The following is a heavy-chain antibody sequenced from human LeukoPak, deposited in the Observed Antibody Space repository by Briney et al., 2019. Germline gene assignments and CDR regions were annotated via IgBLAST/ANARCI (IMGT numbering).Heavy chain of an antibody. CDR2: IIPNSGGT. Sequence: GASVKVSCKASGYTFTGYYMHWVRQAPGQGLEWMGWIIPNSGGTNYAQNFQGRVTMTRDTSISTAYMQLSGLRSDDTAVYYCARDYGRYCTSTSCDRTTFDYWGQGTLVTVSS. J-gene: IGHJ4*02. CDR1: GYTFTGYY. V-gene: IGHV1-2*02. D-gene: IGHD2-2*02. CDR3: ARDYGRYCTSTSCDRTTFDY.